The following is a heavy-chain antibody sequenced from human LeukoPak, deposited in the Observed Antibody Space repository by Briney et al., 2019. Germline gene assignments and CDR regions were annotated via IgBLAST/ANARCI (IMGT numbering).Heavy chain of an antibody. D-gene: IGHD3-16*01. V-gene: IGHV3-11*01. CDR3: ARDRFTAGPFWGAPNHIDY. CDR1: GFTFSDYY. Sequence: GGSLRLSCAASGFTFSDYYMSWIRQAPGKGLEWVSYIRSSGSTIYYADSVKGRFTISRDNAKNSLYLQMNSLRAEDTAVYYCARDRFTAGPFWGAPNHIDYWGQGTLVTVSS. J-gene: IGHJ4*02. CDR2: IRSSGSTI.